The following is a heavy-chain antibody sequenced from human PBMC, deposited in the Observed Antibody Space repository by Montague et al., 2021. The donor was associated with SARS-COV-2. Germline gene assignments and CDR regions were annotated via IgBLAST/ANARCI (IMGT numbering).Heavy chain of an antibody. J-gene: IGHJ4*02. CDR3: AAGQSSSWL. Sequence: SLRLSCAASGFTFSSYWMSWVRQAPGKGLEWVATINQDGSESYYVDSVTGRFTISRDDAQTSLYLQMNSLRVEDTAVYYCAAGQSSSWLWGQGTLVTVSS. CDR1: GFTFSSYW. D-gene: IGHD6-13*01. CDR2: INQDGSES. V-gene: IGHV3-7*01.